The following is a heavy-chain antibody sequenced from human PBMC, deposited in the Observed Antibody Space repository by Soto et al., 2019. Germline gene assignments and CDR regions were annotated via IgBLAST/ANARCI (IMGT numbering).Heavy chain of an antibody. CDR3: ARDGLGAYTYGSYYFDY. V-gene: IGHV3-23*01. Sequence: EVQLLESGGGLVQPGGSLRLSCAASGFTFSNYAMSWVRQAPGKGLEWVSTISTSGGSTYPADSVKGRFTISRDNSKNTLYLQMNSLRAEDTAVYYCARDGLGAYTYGSYYFDYWGQGTLVTVSS. CDR1: GFTFSNYA. D-gene: IGHD5-18*01. J-gene: IGHJ4*02. CDR2: ISTSGGST.